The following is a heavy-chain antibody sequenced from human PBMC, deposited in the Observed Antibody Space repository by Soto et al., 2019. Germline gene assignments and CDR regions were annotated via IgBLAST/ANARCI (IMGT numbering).Heavy chain of an antibody. Sequence: PGGSLRLSCAASGFTFSTYAMSWVRQAPGTGLEWVSSISGTGVATYYADSVKGRFTISRDNSKNTLYLQLNSLRPEDTAVYYCAPMVGRLHFWSGYYPYWVLGTLVTVSS. CDR2: ISGTGVAT. CDR1: GFTFSTYA. V-gene: IGHV3-23*01. CDR3: APMVGRLHFWSGYYPY. D-gene: IGHD3-3*02. J-gene: IGHJ4*02.